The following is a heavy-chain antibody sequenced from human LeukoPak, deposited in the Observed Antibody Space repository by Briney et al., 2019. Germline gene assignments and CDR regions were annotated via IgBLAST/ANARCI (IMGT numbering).Heavy chain of an antibody. CDR2: INANSGTT. Sequence: GGSLRLSCTASGFAFSVYAMSWLRQPPGKGLEWVSTINANSGTTSYADSVRGRFTISRDNSKNMLYLQMNSLRAEDTAVYYCAKLLWTLRYFDYWGQGTLVTVSS. CDR3: AKLLWTLRYFDY. CDR1: GFAFSVYA. D-gene: IGHD3-9*01. V-gene: IGHV3-23*01. J-gene: IGHJ4*02.